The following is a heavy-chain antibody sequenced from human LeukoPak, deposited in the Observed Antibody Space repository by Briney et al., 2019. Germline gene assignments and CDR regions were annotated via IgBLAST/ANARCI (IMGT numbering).Heavy chain of an antibody. CDR2: IIPIFGIA. Sequence: SVKVSCKASGGTFSSYAISWVRQAPGQGLEWMGRIIPIFGIANYAQKFQGRVTITADKSTSTAYMELSSLRSEDKAVYYCARGPEGGGIWGQGTLVTVSS. J-gene: IGHJ4*02. CDR3: ARGPEGGGI. V-gene: IGHV1-69*04. CDR1: GGTFSSYA. D-gene: IGHD3-16*01.